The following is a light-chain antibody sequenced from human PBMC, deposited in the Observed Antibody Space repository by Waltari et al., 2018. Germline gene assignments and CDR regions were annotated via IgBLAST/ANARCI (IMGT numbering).Light chain of an antibody. Sequence: EIVLTQSPGTLSLSPGERAPLSCRASQNISSDYLVWYQQRPGQSTRLLIYGASSRATGTPDRFSGSGSGTDFTLTISRLEPEDFAVYYCHHYGSSPWTFGQGTKVEI. CDR2: GAS. CDR1: QNISSDY. V-gene: IGKV3-20*01. J-gene: IGKJ1*01. CDR3: HHYGSSPWT.